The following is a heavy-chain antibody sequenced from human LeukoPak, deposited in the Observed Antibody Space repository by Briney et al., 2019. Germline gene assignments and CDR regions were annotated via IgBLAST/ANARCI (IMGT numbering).Heavy chain of an antibody. Sequence: SETLSLTCTVSGGSVSSYYWSWIRRTPGKGLEWIGYIYYSGSTNYDPSLKSRVTISVDTSKTQFSLKLSSVTAADTAVYYCARQGNKYYYGSGSNVWGQGTLVTVSS. CDR1: GGSVSSYY. J-gene: IGHJ4*02. D-gene: IGHD3-10*01. V-gene: IGHV4-59*08. CDR3: ARQGNKYYYGSGSNV. CDR2: IYYSGST.